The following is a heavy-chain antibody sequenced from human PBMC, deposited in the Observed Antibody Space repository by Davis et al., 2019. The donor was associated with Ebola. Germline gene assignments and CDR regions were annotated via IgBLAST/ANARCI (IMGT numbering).Heavy chain of an antibody. CDR1: GFTFDDYA. J-gene: IGHJ6*02. CDR2: ISWDGGST. D-gene: IGHD3-10*01. V-gene: IGHV3-43D*04. Sequence: PGGSLRLSCAASGFTFDDYAMHWVRQAPGKGLEWVSLISWDGGSTYYADSVKGRFTISRDNSKNSLYLQMNSLRAEDTALYYCAKGGGRDYYGSSHYGMDVWGQGTTVTVSS. CDR3: AKGGGRDYYGSSHYGMDV.